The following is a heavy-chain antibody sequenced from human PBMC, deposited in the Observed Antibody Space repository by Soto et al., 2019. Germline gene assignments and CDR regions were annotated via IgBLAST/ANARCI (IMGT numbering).Heavy chain of an antibody. CDR1: GGSFSGYY. CDR2: IIHSGST. CDR3: ARSRQLDGHPVIVVVPAATYGMDV. J-gene: IGHJ6*02. Sequence: QVQLQQWGAGLLKPSETLSHTCAVYGGSFSGYYWSWIRQPPGKGLEWIGEIIHSGSTNYNPSLKSRVTISVDTSKNQFSLKLSSVTAADTAVYYCARSRQLDGHPVIVVVPAATYGMDVWGQGTTVTVSS. D-gene: IGHD2-2*01. V-gene: IGHV4-34*12.